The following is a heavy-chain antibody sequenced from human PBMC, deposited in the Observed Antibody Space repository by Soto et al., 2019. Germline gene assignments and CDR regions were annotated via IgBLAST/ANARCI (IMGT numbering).Heavy chain of an antibody. CDR2: ISSSNRTI. CDR3: AREGWPLLQTGMDV. J-gene: IGHJ6*02. Sequence: GGSLRLSCAASGFTFRSHSMNWVRQAPGKGLEWVSYISSSNRTINYADSVKGRFIISRDNAKNSLYLQMHSLRDEDTAVYYCAREGWPLLQTGMDVWGQGTTVTVSS. D-gene: IGHD2-15*01. CDR1: GFTFRSHS. V-gene: IGHV3-48*02.